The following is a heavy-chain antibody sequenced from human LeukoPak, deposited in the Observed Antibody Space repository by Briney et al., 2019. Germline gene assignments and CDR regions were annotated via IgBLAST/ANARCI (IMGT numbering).Heavy chain of an antibody. CDR2: GDYSGGT. Sequence: KPSETLSLTCTVSGGSISSYYWGRIRQPPGKGLEWIASGDYSGGTYYNPSLESRVAISADMSKNQFSLKLTSVTGADTAGYYCAGERGEEYSSGWYKRNYFDNWGQGIRVTVSS. CDR3: AGERGEEYSSGWYKRNYFDN. J-gene: IGHJ4*02. D-gene: IGHD6-19*01. CDR1: GGSISSYY. V-gene: IGHV4-59*12.